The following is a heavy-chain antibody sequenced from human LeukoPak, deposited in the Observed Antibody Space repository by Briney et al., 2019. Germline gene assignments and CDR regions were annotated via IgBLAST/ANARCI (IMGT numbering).Heavy chain of an antibody. CDR2: IRYDGSYE. Sequence: GGSLRLSCAASGFTFNNNGMHWVRQAPDKGLEWVAFIRYDGSYEYYADSVKGRFTISRDNSKKMLYLQMNSLRAEDTAVYYCAKDRCSNGIGCYYYYMDVWGKGTTVTISS. CDR3: AKDRCSNGIGCYYYYMDV. V-gene: IGHV3-30*02. CDR1: GFTFNNNG. D-gene: IGHD2-8*01. J-gene: IGHJ6*03.